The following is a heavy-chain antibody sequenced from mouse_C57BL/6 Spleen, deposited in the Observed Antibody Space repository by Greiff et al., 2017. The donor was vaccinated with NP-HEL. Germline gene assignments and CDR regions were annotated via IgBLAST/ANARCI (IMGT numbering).Heavy chain of an antibody. D-gene: IGHD4-1*01. Sequence: VQLKESGGGLVKPGGSLKLSCAASGFTFSDYGMHWVRQAPEKGLEWVAYISSGSSTIYYADTVKGRFTTSRDNAKNTRFLQMTSLRSEDTAMYYCARELGQGDYLDYWGQGTTLTVSS. CDR3: ARELGQGDYLDY. J-gene: IGHJ2*01. CDR1: GFTFSDYG. V-gene: IGHV5-17*01. CDR2: ISSGSSTI.